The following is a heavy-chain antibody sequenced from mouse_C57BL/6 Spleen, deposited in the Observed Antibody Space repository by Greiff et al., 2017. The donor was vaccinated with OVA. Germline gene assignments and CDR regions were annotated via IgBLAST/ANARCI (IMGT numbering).Heavy chain of an antibody. V-gene: IGHV2-2*01. CDR3: DRNGRAMDD. CDR2: IWSGGST. CDR1: GFSLTSYG. Sequence: VQLVESGPGLVQPSQSLSITCTVSGFSLTSYGVHWVRQSPGKGLEWLGVIWSGGSTASNAAFISILSISKDNSKSQVFFKMNSLQADDTAIYYCDRNGRAMDDWGQGTSVTVSS. D-gene: IGHD4-1*01. J-gene: IGHJ4*01.